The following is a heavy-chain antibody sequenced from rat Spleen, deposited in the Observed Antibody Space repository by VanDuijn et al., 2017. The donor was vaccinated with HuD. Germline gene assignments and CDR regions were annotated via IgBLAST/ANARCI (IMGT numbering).Heavy chain of an antibody. D-gene: IGHD1-1*01. V-gene: IGHV5-29*01. CDR1: GFTFSNYG. Sequence: EVQLVESGGGLVQPGRSLKLSCAASGFTFSNYGMAWVRQAPTKGLEWVATIKYDGSSTYHRDSVKGRFTISRDNAKSTLYLQMDSLRSEDTATYYCASLLQWSPFDYWGQGVMVTVSS. J-gene: IGHJ2*01. CDR3: ASLLQWSPFDY. CDR2: IKYDGSST.